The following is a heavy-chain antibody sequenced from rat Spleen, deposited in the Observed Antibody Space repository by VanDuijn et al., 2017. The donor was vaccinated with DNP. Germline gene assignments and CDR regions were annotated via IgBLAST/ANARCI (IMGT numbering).Heavy chain of an antibody. D-gene: IGHD1-12*03. Sequence: EVQLVESGGGLVQPGRSLKLSCAASGFTFSDYYMAWVRQAPKKGLEWVASMSTGGDNTHYRDSVKGRFIISRHNAKNTLYLQMDSLRSEDTATYYCARLGYYDGSYPNWFAYWGQGTLVTVSS. J-gene: IGHJ3*01. V-gene: IGHV5-25*01. CDR2: MSTGGDNT. CDR3: ARLGYYDGSYPNWFAY. CDR1: GFTFSDYY.